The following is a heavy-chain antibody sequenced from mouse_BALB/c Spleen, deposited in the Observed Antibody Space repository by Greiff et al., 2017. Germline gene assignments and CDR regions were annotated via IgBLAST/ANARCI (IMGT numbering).Heavy chain of an antibody. Sequence: QVQLQQSGPELRSPGSSVKLSCKDFASAVFPVAYMGWVRQLPGLGFEWLGVILPSIGRTIYGKKLEDKATLDADTVSNTSYLASNSLTSEDSAIYYCARPGYGNYGFAYWGQGTLVTVSA. CDR1: ASAVFPVAY. CDR3: ARPGYGNYGFAY. D-gene: IGHD2-10*02. J-gene: IGHJ3*01. CDR2: ILPSIGRT. V-gene: IGHV15-2*02.